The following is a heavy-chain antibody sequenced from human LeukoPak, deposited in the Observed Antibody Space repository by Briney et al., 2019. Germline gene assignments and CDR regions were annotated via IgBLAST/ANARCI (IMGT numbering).Heavy chain of an antibody. Sequence: SETLSLTCAVYGGSFSGYYWSWIRQPPGKGLEWIGEINHSGSTNYNPSLKSRVTISVDTSKNQFSLKLGSVTAADTAVYYCARDRYGDAFDYWGQGTLVTVSS. J-gene: IGHJ4*02. V-gene: IGHV4-34*01. CDR2: INHSGST. CDR1: GGSFSGYY. D-gene: IGHD4-17*01. CDR3: ARDRYGDAFDY.